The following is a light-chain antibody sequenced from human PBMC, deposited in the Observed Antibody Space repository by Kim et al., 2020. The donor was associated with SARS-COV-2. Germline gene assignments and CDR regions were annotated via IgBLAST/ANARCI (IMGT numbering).Light chain of an antibody. Sequence: DIVMTQSPDSLAVSLGERATINCKSSQSVLYSANNKNYLAWYQQKPGQPPKLLIYWASTRESGVPDRFSGSGSGTDFTLTISSLQAEDVAVFYCQQQYSTPPLTFGGGTKVDIK. V-gene: IGKV4-1*01. CDR3: QQQYSTPPLT. CDR1: QSVLYSANNKNY. J-gene: IGKJ4*02. CDR2: WAS.